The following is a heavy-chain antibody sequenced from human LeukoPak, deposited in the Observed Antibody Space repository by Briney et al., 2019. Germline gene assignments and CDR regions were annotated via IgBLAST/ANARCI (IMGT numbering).Heavy chain of an antibody. CDR3: ATTTGSGRYYDFWSGSPV. CDR1: GGSISSGGYY. V-gene: IGHV4-30-2*01. Sequence: SQTLSLTCTVSGGSISSGGYYWSWIRQPPGKGLEWIGYIYHSGSTYYNPSLKSRVTISVDRSKNQFSLKLSSVTAADTAVYYCATTTGSGRYYDFWSGSPVWGQGTLVTVSS. J-gene: IGHJ4*02. D-gene: IGHD3-3*01. CDR2: IYHSGST.